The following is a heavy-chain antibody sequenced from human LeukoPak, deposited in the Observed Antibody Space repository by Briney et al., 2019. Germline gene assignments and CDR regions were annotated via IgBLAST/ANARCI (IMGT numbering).Heavy chain of an antibody. V-gene: IGHV3-21*05. CDR2: ISSSSSHI. CDR1: GFTFSSYS. Sequence: PGGSLRLSCAASGFTFSSYSMNWVRQAPGKGLEWVSYISSSSSHIYYADSVKGRFTISRDNAKNSLYLEMNSLRAEDTAVYYCARGEDTAMVTGGYNWFDPWGQGTLVIVSS. D-gene: IGHD5-18*01. J-gene: IGHJ5*02. CDR3: ARGEDTAMVTGGYNWFDP.